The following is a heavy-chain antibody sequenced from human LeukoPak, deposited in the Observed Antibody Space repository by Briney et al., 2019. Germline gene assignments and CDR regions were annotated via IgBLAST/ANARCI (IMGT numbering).Heavy chain of an antibody. Sequence: SETLSLTCTVSGGSISSYYWSWIRQPAGKGMEWIGRIYTSGSTNYNPSLKSRVTMSVDTSKNQFPLKLSSVTAADTAVYYCARDLVSDRKHNWFDPWGQGTLVTVSS. CDR2: IYTSGST. CDR3: ARDLVSDRKHNWFDP. V-gene: IGHV4-4*07. J-gene: IGHJ5*02. CDR1: GGSISSYY. D-gene: IGHD2-8*01.